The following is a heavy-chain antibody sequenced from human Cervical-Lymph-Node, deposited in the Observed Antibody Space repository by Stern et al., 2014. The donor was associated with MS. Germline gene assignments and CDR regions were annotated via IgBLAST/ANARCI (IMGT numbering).Heavy chain of an antibody. CDR1: GFTFTTYA. J-gene: IGHJ4*02. CDR3: ARGYTFQIFDY. Sequence: VQLVESGGGVVQPGRSLRLSCAASGFTFTTYAMNWVRQAPGKGLEWVAVISYDGSTKYYADSVKGRFTISRDNSKNTLYMQMNSLRAEDTAVYYCARGYTFQIFDYWGQGTLVTVSS. CDR2: ISYDGSTK. D-gene: IGHD5-24*01. V-gene: IGHV3-30*04.